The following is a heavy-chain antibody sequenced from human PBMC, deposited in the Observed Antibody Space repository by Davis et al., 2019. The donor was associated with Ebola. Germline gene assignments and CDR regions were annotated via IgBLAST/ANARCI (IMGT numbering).Heavy chain of an antibody. D-gene: IGHD5-12*01. Sequence: AASVKVSCKASGGSSSSYGINWVRQALGQGLEWMGGIIPMYATTSYAQKFQGRFTITADESTSTVYMELSSLRSEDTAVFYCARSFLRGGNDYEVEIDQYSGRDVWGEGTTVTVSS. J-gene: IGHJ6*04. CDR1: GGSSSSYG. V-gene: IGHV1-69*13. CDR2: IIPMYATT. CDR3: ARSFLRGGNDYEVEIDQYSGRDV.